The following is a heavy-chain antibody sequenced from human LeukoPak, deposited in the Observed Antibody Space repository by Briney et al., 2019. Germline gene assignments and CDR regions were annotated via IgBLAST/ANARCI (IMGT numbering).Heavy chain of an antibody. CDR3: ARGGSFYYGSASLEYFQH. J-gene: IGHJ1*01. CDR1: GGSVSSGSYY. V-gene: IGHV4-61*01. D-gene: IGHD3-10*01. CDR2: IYYSGST. Sequence: SETLSLTCTVSGGSVSSGSYYWSWIRQPPGKGLEWIGYIYYSGSTNYNPSLKSRVTISVDTSKNQFSLRLTSVTAADTGLYYCARGGSFYYGSASLEYFQHWGQGTLVTVSS.